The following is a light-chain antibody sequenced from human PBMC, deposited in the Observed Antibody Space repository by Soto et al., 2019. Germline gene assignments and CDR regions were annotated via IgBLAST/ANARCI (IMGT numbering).Light chain of an antibody. J-gene: IGLJ2*01. CDR1: SSDVGGYNY. CDR2: DVS. CDR3: SSYTSSSLV. Sequence: QSALTQPASVSGSPGQSITISCTGTSSDVGGYNYVSWYQQHPGKAPKLVIYDVSNRPSGVSNRFSGSKSGNTASLNISGLQAEDEADYYCSSYTSSSLVFGGGTQLTVL. V-gene: IGLV2-14*01.